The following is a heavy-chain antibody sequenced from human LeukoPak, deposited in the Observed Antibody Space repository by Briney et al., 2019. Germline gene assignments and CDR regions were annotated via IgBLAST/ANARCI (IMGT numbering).Heavy chain of an antibody. CDR2: IKEDGSEK. J-gene: IGHJ4*02. D-gene: IGHD1-26*01. CDR3: ARDWRRIETPPY. Sequence: GGSLRLSCAASGFMFSSYWMSWVRQAPGKGLEWVADIKEDGSEKSYVDSVKGRFTISRDNAKNSLYPQMNTLRAEDTAVYYCARDWRRIETPPYWGQGTLVTVSS. CDR1: GFMFSSYW. V-gene: IGHV3-7*01.